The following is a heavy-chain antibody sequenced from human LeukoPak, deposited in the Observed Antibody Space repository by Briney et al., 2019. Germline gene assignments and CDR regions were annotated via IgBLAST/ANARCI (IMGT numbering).Heavy chain of an antibody. CDR3: ARSVLWFGDLGY. CDR2: IFYSGST. J-gene: IGHJ4*02. Sequence: SETLSLTCTVSGGSISTSNYYWGWIRQPPGKGLEWIGNIFYSGSTYYSPSLRSRVTISLDTSRNQFSLNLNSVTAADTAVYYCARSVLWFGDLGYWGQGILVTVSS. V-gene: IGHV4-39*07. CDR1: GGSISTSNYY. D-gene: IGHD3-10*01.